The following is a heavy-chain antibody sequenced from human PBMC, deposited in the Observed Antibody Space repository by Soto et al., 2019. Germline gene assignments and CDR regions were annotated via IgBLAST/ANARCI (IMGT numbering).Heavy chain of an antibody. D-gene: IGHD3-16*01. J-gene: IGHJ6*02. Sequence: SETLSLTCTVSGGSISSYYCSWIRQAAGKGLEWIGRIDTSGTTNYNPSLRSRVTMSVDASRNQFSLNLSSVTAADTAVYFCARGPRGYVYYHGMDVWGQGTTLTVSS. CDR3: ARGPRGYVYYHGMDV. CDR2: IDTSGTT. CDR1: GGSISSYY. V-gene: IGHV4-4*07.